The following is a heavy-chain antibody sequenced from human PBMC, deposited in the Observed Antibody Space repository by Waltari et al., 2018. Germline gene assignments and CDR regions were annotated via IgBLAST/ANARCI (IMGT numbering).Heavy chain of an antibody. CDR1: GVTFSSYG. CDR3: AKDRVGAGDYYGMDV. J-gene: IGHJ6*02. D-gene: IGHD3-10*01. V-gene: IGHV3-30*18. CDR2: ISYDGSNK. Sequence: QVQLVESGGGVVQPGRSLRLSCAASGVTFSSYGMHWVRQAPGKGLEWVAVISYDGSNKYYADSVKGRFTISRDNSKNTLYLQMNSLRAEDTAVYYCAKDRVGAGDYYGMDVWGQGTTVTVSS.